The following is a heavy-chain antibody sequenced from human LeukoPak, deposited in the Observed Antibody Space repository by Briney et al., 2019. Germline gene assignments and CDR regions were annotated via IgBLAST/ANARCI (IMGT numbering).Heavy chain of an antibody. J-gene: IGHJ3*02. CDR3: ARGYGSGPSAFDI. V-gene: IGHV4-34*01. Sequence: SETLSLTCIVYDESFSAYHWNWIRQPPGKGLEWIGEISQSGSPNYNPSLKSRVTISVDTSKNQFSLKLSSVTAADTAVYYCARGYGSGPSAFDIWGQGTMVTVSS. CDR1: DESFSAYH. D-gene: IGHD3-10*01. CDR2: ISQSGSP.